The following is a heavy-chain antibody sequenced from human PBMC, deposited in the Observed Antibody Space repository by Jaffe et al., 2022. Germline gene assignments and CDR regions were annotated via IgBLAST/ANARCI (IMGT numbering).Heavy chain of an antibody. CDR1: GYTFTSYY. D-gene: IGHD2-15*01. Sequence: QVQLVQSGAEVKKPGASVKVSCKASGYTFTSYYMHWVRQAPGQGLEWMGIINPSGGSTSYAQKFQGRVTMTRDTSTSTVYMELSSLRSEDTAVYYCARVEGNGDCSGGSCYYAEYFQHWGQGTLVTVSS. CDR3: ARVEGNGDCSGGSCYYAEYFQH. J-gene: IGHJ1*01. CDR2: INPSGGST. V-gene: IGHV1-46*03.